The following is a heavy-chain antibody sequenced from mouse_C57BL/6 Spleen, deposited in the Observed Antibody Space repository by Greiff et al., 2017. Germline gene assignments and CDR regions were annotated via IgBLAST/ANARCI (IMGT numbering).Heavy chain of an antibody. D-gene: IGHD1-1*01. J-gene: IGHJ4*01. CDR1: GFNIKNTY. CDR3: AHYYGSSYEAMDY. Sequence: VQLQQSVAELVRPGASVKLSCTASGFNIKNTYMHWVKQRPEQGLEWIGRIDPANGNTKYAPKFQGKATITADTSSNTAYQQLSSLTSEDAAIYYCAHYYGSSYEAMDYWGQGTSVTVSS. V-gene: IGHV14-3*01. CDR2: IDPANGNT.